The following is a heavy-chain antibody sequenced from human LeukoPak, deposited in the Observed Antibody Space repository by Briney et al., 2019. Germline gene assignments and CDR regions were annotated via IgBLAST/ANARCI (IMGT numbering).Heavy chain of an antibody. CDR1: GFTFSSYS. J-gene: IGHJ4*02. CDR2: ISGRDDGT. D-gene: IGHD6-6*01. CDR3: AKVGGDSTSRFRYFDY. Sequence: RPGGSLRLSCAASGFTFSSYSMNWVRQAPGKGLEWVSGISGRDDGTYYADSVKGRFTISRDNSKNTLYLQVNSLRAEDTAVYYCAKVGGDSTSRFRYFDYWGQGTLVTVSS. V-gene: IGHV3-23*01.